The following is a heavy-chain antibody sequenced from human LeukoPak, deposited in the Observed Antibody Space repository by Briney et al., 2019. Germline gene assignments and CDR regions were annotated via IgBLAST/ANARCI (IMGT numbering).Heavy chain of an antibody. V-gene: IGHV3-20*01. Sequence: GGSLRLSCAASGFTFDGYGMSWVRQAPGKGLEWVSAIDWNGGNAGYADSVKGRFTISRDNAKNSLYLHLNSLRAEDTALYHCARVRGGPSYGMDVWGQGTTVTVSS. J-gene: IGHJ6*02. CDR2: IDWNGGNA. D-gene: IGHD3-10*01. CDR3: ARVRGGPSYGMDV. CDR1: GFTFDGYG.